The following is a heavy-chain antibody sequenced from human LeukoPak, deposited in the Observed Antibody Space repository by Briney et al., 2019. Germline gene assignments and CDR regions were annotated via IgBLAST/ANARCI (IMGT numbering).Heavy chain of an antibody. CDR3: AREHGNSGYDTNWFDP. Sequence: PGRSLRLSCATSGFTFSSYAMHWVRQAPGRGLECVAVISYDGSNKYYADSVKGRFTISRDNSKNTLYLQINSLKAEDTAVYYCAREHGNSGYDTNWFDPWGQGTLVTVSS. CDR1: GFTFSSYA. V-gene: IGHV3-30-3*01. D-gene: IGHD5-12*01. J-gene: IGHJ5*02. CDR2: ISYDGSNK.